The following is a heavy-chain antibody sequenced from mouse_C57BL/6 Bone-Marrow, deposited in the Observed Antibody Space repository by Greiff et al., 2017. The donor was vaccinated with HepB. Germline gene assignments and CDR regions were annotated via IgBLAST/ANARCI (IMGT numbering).Heavy chain of an antibody. J-gene: IGHJ3*01. CDR3: ARDDGYDYDPWFAY. CDR1: GFTFSSYA. Sequence: EVMLVESGGGLVKPGGSLKLSCAASGFTFSSYAMSWVRQTPEKRLEWVATISDGGSYTYYPDNVKGRFTISRDNAKNNLYLQMSHLKSEDTAMYYCARDDGYDYDPWFAYWGQGTLVTVSA. V-gene: IGHV5-4*01. D-gene: IGHD2-4*01. CDR2: ISDGGSYT.